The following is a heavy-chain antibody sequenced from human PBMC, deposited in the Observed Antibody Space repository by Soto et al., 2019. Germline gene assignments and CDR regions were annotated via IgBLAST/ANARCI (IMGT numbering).Heavy chain of an antibody. CDR3: ARENDDILTGHGMDV. CDR2: IKQDGSER. V-gene: IGHV3-7*03. Sequence: GGSLRLSCAASGFTFSSYWMSWVHQAPGKGLEWVANIKQDGSERYYVDSVKGRFTISRDNAKNSLYLQMNSLRAEDTAVYYCARENDDILTGHGMDVWGQGTTVTVSS. CDR1: GFTFSSYW. J-gene: IGHJ6*02. D-gene: IGHD3-9*01.